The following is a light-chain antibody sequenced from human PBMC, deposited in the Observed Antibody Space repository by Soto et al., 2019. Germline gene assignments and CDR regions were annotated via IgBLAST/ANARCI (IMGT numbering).Light chain of an antibody. CDR1: SSDVGGYNY. CDR2: EVS. J-gene: IGLJ3*02. Sequence: QSALTQPASVSGSPGQSITISCTGTSSDVGGYNYVSWYQQHPGKAPKLMIYEVSNRPSGVSNRFSGSKSGNTVSLTISGLQAEDEADYYCSSYTSSSTLFGGGTKLTVL. CDR3: SSYTSSSTL. V-gene: IGLV2-14*01.